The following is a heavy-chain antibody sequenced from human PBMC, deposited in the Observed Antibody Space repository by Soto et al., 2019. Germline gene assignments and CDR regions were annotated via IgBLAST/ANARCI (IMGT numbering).Heavy chain of an antibody. CDR1: GGTFSSYA. CDR2: IIPIFGTA. V-gene: IGHV1-69*12. Sequence: QVQLVQSGAEVKKPGSSVKVSCKASGGTFSSYAISWVRQAPGQGLEWMGGIIPIFGTANYAQKFQGRVTITADESTSTAYMELSGLRSEDTAVYYCASDIVLLPAAGYGMDVWGQGTTVTVSS. D-gene: IGHD2-2*01. CDR3: ASDIVLLPAAGYGMDV. J-gene: IGHJ6*02.